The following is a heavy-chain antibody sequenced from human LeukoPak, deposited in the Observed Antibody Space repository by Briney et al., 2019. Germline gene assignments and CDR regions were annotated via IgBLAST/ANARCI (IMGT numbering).Heavy chain of an antibody. CDR2: IYSGGST. V-gene: IGHV3-53*01. J-gene: IGHJ4*02. CDR3: ARDMRGGYYDY. Sequence: GGFLRLSCAASGFTVSSNYMSWVRQAPGKGLEWVSVIYSGGSTYYADSVKGRFTISRDNSKNTLYLQMNSLRAEDTAVYYCARDMRGGYYDYWGQGTLVTVSS. CDR1: GFTVSSNY. D-gene: IGHD3-22*01.